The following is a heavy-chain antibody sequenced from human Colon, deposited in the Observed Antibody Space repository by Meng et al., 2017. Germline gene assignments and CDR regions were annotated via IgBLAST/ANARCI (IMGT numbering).Heavy chain of an antibody. J-gene: IGHJ4*02. CDR1: GGSITTNSY. V-gene: IGHV4-4*02. CDR2: IDHRGDP. D-gene: IGHD3-22*01. CDR3: ARVDFPGDFRDSSGLGL. Sequence: VQLLESGPGLVKPSGTLSLTCAGSGGSITTNSYWSWVRQSPEKGLEWIGQIDHRGDPYYNPSLKSRVTMSVDRSKSQVSLQLTSVTAADTAVYYCARVDFPGDFRDSSGLGLWGQGTLVTVSS.